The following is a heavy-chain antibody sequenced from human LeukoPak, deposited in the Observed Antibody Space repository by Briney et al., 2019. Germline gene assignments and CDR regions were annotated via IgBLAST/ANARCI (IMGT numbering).Heavy chain of an antibody. V-gene: IGHV1-2*02. Sequence: ASVKVSCKASGYTFTGYYMHWVRQAPGQGLEWMGWINPNSGGTNYAQKFQGRVTMTRDTSISTAYVELSRLRSDDTAVYYCARSTATQYDFWSGYSYFDYWGQGTLVTVSS. CDR2: INPNSGGT. J-gene: IGHJ4*02. D-gene: IGHD3-3*01. CDR1: GYTFTGYY. CDR3: ARSTATQYDFWSGYSYFDY.